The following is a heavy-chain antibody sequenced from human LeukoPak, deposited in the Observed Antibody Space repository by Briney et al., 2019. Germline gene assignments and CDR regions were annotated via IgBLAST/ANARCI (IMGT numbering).Heavy chain of an antibody. J-gene: IGHJ4*02. CDR1: GGSISVSDYY. V-gene: IGHV4-39*01. D-gene: IGHD3-10*01. Sequence: SETLSLTCTVSGGSISVSDYYWGWIRQPPGKGLEWIGSVYYTGSTYYNPSLRSRVTISIDTSKNQFSLRLSSVTAADTTVYYCARHRAHSDYIDYWGQGILVTVSS. CDR3: ARHRAHSDYIDY. CDR2: VYYTGST.